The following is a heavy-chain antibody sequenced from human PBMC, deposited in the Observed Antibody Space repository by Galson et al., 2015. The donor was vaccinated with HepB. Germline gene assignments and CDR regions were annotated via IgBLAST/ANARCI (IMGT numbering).Heavy chain of an antibody. CDR3: TTSTSSGEVY. CDR2: IRSQTNNHAT. V-gene: IGHV3-73*01. CDR1: GFTFSASA. D-gene: IGHD6-6*01. J-gene: IGHJ4*02. Sequence: SLRLSCAASGFTFSASAIYWVRQASGKGLEWVGRIRSQTNNHATAYAASVKGRFTISRDDSKNTAYLQMNSLKTEDTAVYYRTTSTSSGEVYWGQGTLVTVSS.